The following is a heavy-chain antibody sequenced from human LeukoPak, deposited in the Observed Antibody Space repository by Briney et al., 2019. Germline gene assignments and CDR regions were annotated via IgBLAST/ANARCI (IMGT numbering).Heavy chain of an antibody. Sequence: GGSLRLSCAASGFTFGSYAMSWVRQAPGKGLEWVSYISSSGSTVYYADSVKGRFTISRDNAKNSLYLQMNSLRAEDTAVYYCARLTREWELIRGAFDIWGQGTMVTVSS. D-gene: IGHD1-26*01. V-gene: IGHV3-48*04. CDR1: GFTFGSYA. CDR3: ARLTREWELIRGAFDI. J-gene: IGHJ3*02. CDR2: ISSSGSTV.